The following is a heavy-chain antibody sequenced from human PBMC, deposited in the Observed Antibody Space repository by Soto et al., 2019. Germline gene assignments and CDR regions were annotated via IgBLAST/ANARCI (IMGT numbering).Heavy chain of an antibody. CDR2: IIPIFGTA. D-gene: IGHD3-22*01. J-gene: IGHJ6*01. CDR3: ARVGDDSSGYYYGRYYYGMDV. CDR1: GGTFSSYA. V-gene: IGHV1-69*06. Sequence: GASVKVSFKASGGTFSSYAISWVRQAPGQGLEWMGGIIPIFGTANYAQKFQGRVTITADKSTSTAYMELSSLRSEDTAVYYCARVGDDSSGYYYGRYYYGMDVWVKGPRSPSPQ.